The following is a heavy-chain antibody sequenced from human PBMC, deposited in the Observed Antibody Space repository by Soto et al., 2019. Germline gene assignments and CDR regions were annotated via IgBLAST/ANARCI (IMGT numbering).Heavy chain of an antibody. V-gene: IGHV4-30-4*02. CDR3: ARYRNSYDGSGSCLPGSAY. D-gene: IGHD2-15*01. CDR1: GGTMSSGDYY. Sequence: PSDTLSLSCTLSGGTMSSGDYYWRWIRQPPGNGLEWIGYIYYSGSTYYNPSLKSRVTISVDTSKTQFSLKLSPVTAADTAVYYCARYRNSYDGSGSCLPGSAYWGKGTLDPVSP. CDR2: IYYSGST. J-gene: IGHJ4*02.